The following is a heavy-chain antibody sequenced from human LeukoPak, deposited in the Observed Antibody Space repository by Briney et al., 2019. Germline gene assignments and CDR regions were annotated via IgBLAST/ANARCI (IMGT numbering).Heavy chain of an antibody. D-gene: IGHD5-18*01. V-gene: IGHV4-4*07. CDR1: GGSISSYY. CDR3: ASLDTAMALVV. Sequence: SETLSLTCTVSGGSISSYYWSWIRQPAGKGLEWIGRIYTSGSTNYNPSLKSRVTMSVDMSKNQFSPKLSSVTAADTAVYYCASLDTAMALVVWGQGTLVTVSS. J-gene: IGHJ4*02. CDR2: IYTSGST.